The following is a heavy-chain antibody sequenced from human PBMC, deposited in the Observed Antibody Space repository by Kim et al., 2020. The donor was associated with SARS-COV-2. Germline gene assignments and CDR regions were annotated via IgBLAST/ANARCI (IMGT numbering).Heavy chain of an antibody. D-gene: IGHD3-10*01. CDR3: ARRYYYGPTDY. Sequence: SETLSLTCTVSGGSISSSSYYWGWIRQPPGKGLEWIGSIYYSGSTYYNPSLKSRVTISVDTSKNQFSLKLSSVTAADTAVYYCARRYYYGPTDYWGQGTLVTVSS. CDR2: IYYSGST. CDR1: GGSISSSSYY. J-gene: IGHJ4*02. V-gene: IGHV4-39*01.